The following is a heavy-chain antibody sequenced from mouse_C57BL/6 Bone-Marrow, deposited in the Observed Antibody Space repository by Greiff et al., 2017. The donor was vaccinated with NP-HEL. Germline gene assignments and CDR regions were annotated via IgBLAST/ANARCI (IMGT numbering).Heavy chain of an antibody. CDR1: GFNIKDDY. CDR2: IDPENGDT. Sequence: EVKLQESGAELVRPGASVKLSCTASGFNIKDDYMHWVKQRPEQGLEWIGWIDPENGDTEYASKFQGKATITADTSSNPAYLQLSSLTSEDTAVYYCTTAQATYYWGQGTTLTVSS. J-gene: IGHJ2*01. V-gene: IGHV14-4*01. CDR3: TTAQATYY. D-gene: IGHD3-2*02.